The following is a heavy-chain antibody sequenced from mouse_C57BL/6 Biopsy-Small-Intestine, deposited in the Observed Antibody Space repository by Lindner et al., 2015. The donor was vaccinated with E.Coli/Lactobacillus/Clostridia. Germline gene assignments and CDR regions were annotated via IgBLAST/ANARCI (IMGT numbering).Heavy chain of an antibody. D-gene: IGHD2-14*01. CDR3: TRGEDLAIIPAAIGIDY. CDR2: INPNSGAT. J-gene: IGHJ4*01. Sequence: SVKVSCKPSGYRFPDYYVHWVRQAPGQGLEWMGWINPNSGATKCSQKFQGRVTMTRDTSISTAYMELNRLTSDDTAVYYCTRGEDLAIIPAAIGIDYWGQGTLVTVSS. V-gene: IGHV1-72*04. CDR1: GYRFPDYY.